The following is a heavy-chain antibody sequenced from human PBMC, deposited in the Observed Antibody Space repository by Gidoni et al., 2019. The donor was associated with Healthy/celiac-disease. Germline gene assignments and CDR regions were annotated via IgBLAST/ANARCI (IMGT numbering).Heavy chain of an antibody. CDR1: GFTFSSYE. V-gene: IGHV3-48*03. J-gene: IGHJ4*02. CDR3: ARWARGDYGDHGGNYFDY. Sequence: EVQLVESGGGLVQPGGSLRLYCAASGFTFSSYEMNWVRQAPGKGLEWVSYISSSGSTIYYADSVKGRFTISRDNAKNSLYLQMNSLRAEDTAVYYCARWARGDYGDHGGNYFDYWGQGTLVTVSS. D-gene: IGHD4-17*01. CDR2: ISSSGSTI.